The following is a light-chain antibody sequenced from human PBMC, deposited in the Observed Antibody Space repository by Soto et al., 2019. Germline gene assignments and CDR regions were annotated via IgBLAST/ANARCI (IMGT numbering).Light chain of an antibody. V-gene: IGKV1-9*01. CDR1: QGISSY. J-gene: IGKJ1*01. CDR2: AAS. CDR3: QQLNTHPPT. Sequence: IQVTQSPSSLSASVGARVTVTCRASQGISSYLAWYQQKAGKAPKLLIYAASTLRSGVPSRFSGSGSATDFTLTISSLRPDDFATYYCQQLNTHPPTFGQGTKVDI.